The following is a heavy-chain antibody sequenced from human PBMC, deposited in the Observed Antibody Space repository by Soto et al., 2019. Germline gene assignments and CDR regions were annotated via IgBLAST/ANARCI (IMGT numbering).Heavy chain of an antibody. CDR1: GYTFITYG. Sequence: QVPLVQSGAEVKKPGASVKVSCKASGYTFITYGVSWVRQAPGQGLDWLGWISTYNGNTRSAERLPGRVTMTTDTTTNTAYMELRNLRSDDTAVYYCARGPTDYYDNSANYFLDYWGQGTLVTVSS. D-gene: IGHD3-22*01. CDR3: ARGPTDYYDNSANYFLDY. J-gene: IGHJ4*02. V-gene: IGHV1-18*01. CDR2: ISTYNGNT.